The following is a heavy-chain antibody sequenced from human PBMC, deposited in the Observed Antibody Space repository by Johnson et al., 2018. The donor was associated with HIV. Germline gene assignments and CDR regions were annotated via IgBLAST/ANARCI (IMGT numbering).Heavy chain of an antibody. Sequence: EVQLVESGGGLVQPGRSLRLSCAASGFTFDDYAMHWVRQAPGKGLAWVSGISWNSGSIGYADSVKGRFTISRDNAKNSLYLQMNSLRAEDTALYYCAKSLGNWLDAFDIWGQGTMVTVSS. D-gene: IGHD3-9*01. CDR3: AKSLGNWLDAFDI. V-gene: IGHV3-9*01. J-gene: IGHJ3*02. CDR2: ISWNSGSI. CDR1: GFTFDDYA.